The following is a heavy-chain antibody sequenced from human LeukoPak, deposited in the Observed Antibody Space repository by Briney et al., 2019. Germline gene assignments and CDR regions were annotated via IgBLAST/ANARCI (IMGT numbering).Heavy chain of an antibody. J-gene: IGHJ4*02. Sequence: GTSLRLSCVASGFAFRSYAMHWVRQAPGKGLEWVAILLFDESNHFYGDSVRGRFTISRDISKNTVYLQMDRLTNEDTAVYYSAKGGDGKIPIDFWGQGTLVTVSS. CDR1: GFAFRSYA. D-gene: IGHD5-24*01. V-gene: IGHV3-30*18. CDR2: LLFDESNH. CDR3: AKGGDGKIPIDF.